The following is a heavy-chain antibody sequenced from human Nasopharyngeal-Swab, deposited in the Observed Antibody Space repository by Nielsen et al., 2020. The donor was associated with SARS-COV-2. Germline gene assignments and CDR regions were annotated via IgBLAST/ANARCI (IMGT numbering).Heavy chain of an antibody. CDR2: IYYSGST. Sequence: SETLSLTCTVSGGSISSYYWSWIRQPPGKGLEWIGYIYYSGSTNYNPSLKSRVTISVDTSKNQFSLKLSSVTAADTAVYYCARDGYSNAPFDYWGQGTLVTVSS. D-gene: IGHD6-13*01. CDR1: GGSISSYY. V-gene: IGHV4-59*12. CDR3: ARDGYSNAPFDY. J-gene: IGHJ4*02.